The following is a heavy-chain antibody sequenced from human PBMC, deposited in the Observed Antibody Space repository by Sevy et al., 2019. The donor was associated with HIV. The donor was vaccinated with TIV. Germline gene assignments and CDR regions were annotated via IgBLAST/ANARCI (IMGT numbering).Heavy chain of an antibody. V-gene: IGHV3-30*02. CDR2: IRFDGSIK. Sequence: GGYLRLSCAASGFTFSTYGMHWVRQAPGKGLEWVAFIRFDGSIKYYADSVKGRLTISRDNSKNTLYLRMNSLRAEDTAVYFCAKVLHIVEIPAAIDYYYGMDVWGQGTTVTVSS. D-gene: IGHD2-2*01. CDR3: AKVLHIVEIPAAIDYYYGMDV. J-gene: IGHJ6*02. CDR1: GFTFSTYG.